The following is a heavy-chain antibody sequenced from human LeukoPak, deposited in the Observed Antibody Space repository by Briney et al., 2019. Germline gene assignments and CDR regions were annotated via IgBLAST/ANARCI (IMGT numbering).Heavy chain of an antibody. CDR1: GFTFSSYG. Sequence: PGGSLRLSCSASGFTFSSYGRHWVRQAPGKGLEWVAFIRYDGSNKYYADSGKGRFTISRDNSKNTLYLQMNSPRAEDTAIYYCAKDRGDYTNWFDPWGQGTLVTVSS. CDR3: AKDRGDYTNWFDP. V-gene: IGHV3-30*02. D-gene: IGHD4-17*01. CDR2: IRYDGSNK. J-gene: IGHJ5*02.